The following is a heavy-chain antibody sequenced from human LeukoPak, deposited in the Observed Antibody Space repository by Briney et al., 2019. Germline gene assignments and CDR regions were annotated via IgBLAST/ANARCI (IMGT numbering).Heavy chain of an antibody. Sequence: NPSETLSLTCAVYGGSFSGYYWSWIRQPPEKGLEWIGEINHSGSTNYNPSLKSRVTISVDTSKNQFSLKLSSVTAADTAVYYCARGGYCSSTSCRGWFDPWGQGTLVTVSS. V-gene: IGHV4-34*01. CDR1: GGSFSGYY. D-gene: IGHD2-2*01. CDR2: INHSGST. CDR3: ARGGYCSSTSCRGWFDP. J-gene: IGHJ5*02.